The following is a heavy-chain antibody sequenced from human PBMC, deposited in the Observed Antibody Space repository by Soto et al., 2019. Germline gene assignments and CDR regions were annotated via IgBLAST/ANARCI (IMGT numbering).Heavy chain of an antibody. Sequence: SETLSLTCTVSGGYISSYYWSWIRQPPGKGLEWIGYIYYSGSTNYNPSLKSRVTISVDTSKNQFSLKLSSVTAADTAVYYCARIIYPATFDYWGQGTLVTVSS. V-gene: IGHV4-59*01. CDR3: ARIIYPATFDY. D-gene: IGHD3-10*01. CDR1: GGYISSYY. CDR2: IYYSGST. J-gene: IGHJ4*02.